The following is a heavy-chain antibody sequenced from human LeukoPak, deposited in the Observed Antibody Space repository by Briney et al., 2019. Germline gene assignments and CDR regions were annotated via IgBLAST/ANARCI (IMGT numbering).Heavy chain of an antibody. Sequence: SGGSLRLSCAASGFTFSSYAMSWVRQAPGKGLEWVSAISGSGGSTYYADSVKGRFTISRDNSKDTLYLQTNSLRAEDTAVYYCATSLHHYDFWSGYDFDYWGQGTLVTVSS. J-gene: IGHJ4*02. V-gene: IGHV3-23*01. CDR3: ATSLHHYDFWSGYDFDY. CDR1: GFTFSSYA. D-gene: IGHD3-3*01. CDR2: ISGSGGST.